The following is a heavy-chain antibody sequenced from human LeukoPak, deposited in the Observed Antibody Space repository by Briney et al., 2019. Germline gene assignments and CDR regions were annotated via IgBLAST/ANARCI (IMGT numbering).Heavy chain of an antibody. J-gene: IGHJ3*02. CDR3: ARVMHAASPGIIGPDDPFEI. CDR1: GYTFTGYY. D-gene: IGHD6-13*01. Sequence: ASVMVSCKGSGYTFTGYYMHWVRQAPGQGLEWMGWMDTKSGATKSEQKFQGRVTMTRDTSISTAYMELTRLRSDDTAMYFCARVMHAASPGIIGPDDPFEIWGQGTMVTVSA. CDR2: MDTKSGAT. V-gene: IGHV1-2*02.